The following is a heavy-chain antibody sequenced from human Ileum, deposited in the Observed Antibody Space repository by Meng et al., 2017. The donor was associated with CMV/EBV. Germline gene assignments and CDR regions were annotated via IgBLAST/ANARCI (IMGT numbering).Heavy chain of an antibody. CDR1: ADSFTGYH. CDR2: INYRGSI. D-gene: IGHD7-27*01. V-gene: IGHV4-34*01. CDR3: VRGNWVSDF. J-gene: IGHJ4*02. Sequence: QVQLQQWGAEVLKPSATLSLTPTVSADSFTGYHWTWIRQPPGKGPEWIGEINYRGSIHYNPSLESRVTISLDMSTNQLSLKLNSVTAADTAVYYCVRGNWVSDFWGQGTLVTVSS.